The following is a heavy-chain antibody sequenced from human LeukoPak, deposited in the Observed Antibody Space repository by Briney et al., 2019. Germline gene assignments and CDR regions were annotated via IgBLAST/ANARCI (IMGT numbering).Heavy chain of an antibody. J-gene: IGHJ4*02. CDR3: ARDRAAAGALDY. CDR1: GYTFTSYV. V-gene: IGHV1-3*01. CDR2: INAGNGNT. Sequence: ASVKVSCKASGYTFTSYVVHWVRQTPGQRLEWMGWINAGNGNTKYSQKFQGRVTITRDTSASTAYMELSSLRSEDTAVYYCARDRAAAGALDYWGQGTLVTVSS. D-gene: IGHD6-13*01.